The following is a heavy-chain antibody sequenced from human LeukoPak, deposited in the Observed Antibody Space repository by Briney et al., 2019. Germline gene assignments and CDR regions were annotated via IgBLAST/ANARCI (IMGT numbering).Heavy chain of an antibody. CDR3: ARDQRGTWTFDY. V-gene: IGHV3-23*01. CDR1: GFTFSSYA. J-gene: IGHJ4*02. CDR2: ISGSGGST. Sequence: GGSLRLSCAASGFTFSSYAMSWVRQAPGKGLEWVSAISGSGGSTYYADSVKGRFTISRDKSKNTVYLQMNGLRVEDTAVYYCARDQRGTWTFDYWGQGTLVTVSS. D-gene: IGHD1-26*01.